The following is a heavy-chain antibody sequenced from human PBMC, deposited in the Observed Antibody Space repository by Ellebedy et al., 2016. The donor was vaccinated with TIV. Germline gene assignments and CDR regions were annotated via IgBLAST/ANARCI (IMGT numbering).Heavy chain of an antibody. CDR3: ARDTGHPSGSYFYGMDV. Sequence: MPSETLSLTCTVSGGSVSSGSYYWSWIRQPPGKGLEWIGYIYYSGSTNYNPSLKSRVTISVDTSKNQFSLKLSSVTAADTAVYYCARDTGHPSGSYFYGMDVWGQGTTVTVSS. CDR1: GGSVSSGSYY. D-gene: IGHD1-26*01. J-gene: IGHJ6*02. V-gene: IGHV4-61*01. CDR2: IYYSGST.